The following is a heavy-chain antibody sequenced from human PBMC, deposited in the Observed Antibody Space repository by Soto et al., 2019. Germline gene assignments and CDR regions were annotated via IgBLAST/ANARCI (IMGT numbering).Heavy chain of an antibody. CDR1: GGTFSSYA. J-gene: IGHJ5*02. D-gene: IGHD3-16*01. Sequence: QVQLVQSGAEVKKPGSSVKVSCKASGGTFSSYAISWVRQAPGQGLEWMGGIIPIFGTANYAQKFQGRVTITADESTSTAYMELSSLRSXXXXXXXCARDRVGGSXXXXXPWGQG. V-gene: IGHV1-69*01. CDR2: IIPIFGTA. CDR3: ARDRVGGSXXXXXP.